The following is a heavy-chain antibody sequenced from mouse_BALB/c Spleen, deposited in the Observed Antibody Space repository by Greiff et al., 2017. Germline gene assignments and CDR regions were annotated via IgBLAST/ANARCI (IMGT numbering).Heavy chain of an antibody. D-gene: IGHD2-12*01. J-gene: IGHJ3*01. CDR2: ISDGGSYT. CDR3: ARDLYRSLAY. Sequence: EVKLVESGGDLVKPGGSLKLSCAASGFTFSDYYMYWVRQTPEKRLEWVATISDGGSYTYYPDSVKGRFTISRDNAKNNLYLQMSSLKSEDTAMYYCARDLYRSLAYWGQGTLVTVSA. CDR1: GFTFSDYY. V-gene: IGHV5-4*02.